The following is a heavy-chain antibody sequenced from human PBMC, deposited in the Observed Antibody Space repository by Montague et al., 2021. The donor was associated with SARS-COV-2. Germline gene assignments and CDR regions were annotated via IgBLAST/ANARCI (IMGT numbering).Heavy chain of an antibody. J-gene: IGHJ4*02. CDR2: TYYRSKCCY. D-gene: IGHD6-19*01. V-gene: IGHV6-1*01. CDR3: ALAVAGRGGYDY. CDR1: GDSVSSNSAA. Sequence: RAISGDSVSSNSAAWNWISQSPSRVLEWLGRTYYRSKCCYEYAVSLKSRITINPDTSKNQFSLQVKSMTPEDTAVYYCALAVAGRGGYDYWGQGTLVTVS.